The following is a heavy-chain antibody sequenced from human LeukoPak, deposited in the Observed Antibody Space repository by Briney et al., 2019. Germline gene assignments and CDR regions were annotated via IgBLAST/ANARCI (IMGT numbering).Heavy chain of an antibody. CDR2: LYYSGST. V-gene: IGHV4-39*01. CDR1: GGSISRSSYY. Sequence: SETLSLTCSVSGGSISRSSYYWGWIRQAPGKGLEWIGNLYYSGSTYHNPSLKSRVIISVDTSKDQFSLKLSSVTAADTAVYYCAIFDYVWGSYRNDYWGQGTLVTVSS. D-gene: IGHD3-16*02. J-gene: IGHJ4*02. CDR3: AIFDYVWGSYRNDY.